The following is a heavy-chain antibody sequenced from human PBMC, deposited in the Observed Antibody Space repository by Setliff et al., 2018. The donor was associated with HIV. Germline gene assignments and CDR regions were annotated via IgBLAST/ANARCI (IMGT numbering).Heavy chain of an antibody. CDR2: ISHSGKT. D-gene: IGHD6-13*01. J-gene: IGHJ4*02. V-gene: IGHV4-34*01. Sequence: SLTCAVYGGSLSGHYWTWIRQPPGEGLEWIGEISHSGKTNYNPSLKSRVTISVDTSKNQFSLKVTSVTAADTAVYYCVTSSSWSSRLNFWGQGMLVTSPQ. CDR1: GGSLSGHY. CDR3: VTSSSWSSRLNF.